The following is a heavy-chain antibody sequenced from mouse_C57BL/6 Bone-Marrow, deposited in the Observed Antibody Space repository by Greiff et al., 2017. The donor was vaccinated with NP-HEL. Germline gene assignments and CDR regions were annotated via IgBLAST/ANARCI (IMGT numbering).Heavy chain of an antibody. CDR3: ARSGDGYYFWFAY. V-gene: IGHV1-64*01. Sequence: QVHVKQPGAELVKPGASVKLSCKASGYTFTSYWMHWVKQRPGQGLEWIGMIHPNSGSTNYNEKFKSKATLTVDKSSSTAYMQLSSLTSEDSAVYYCARSGDGYYFWFAYWGQGTLVTVSA. D-gene: IGHD2-3*01. CDR1: GYTFTSYW. CDR2: IHPNSGST. J-gene: IGHJ3*01.